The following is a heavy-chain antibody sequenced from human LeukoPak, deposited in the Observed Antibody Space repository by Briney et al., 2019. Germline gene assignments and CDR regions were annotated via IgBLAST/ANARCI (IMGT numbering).Heavy chain of an antibody. CDR2: IYYSGST. V-gene: IGHV4-31*03. J-gene: IGHJ4*02. Sequence: PSETLPLTCTVCGGPFSCGGYDSPWIRQHPGKGLEWIGYIYYSGSTYYNPSLKSRVTISVDTSKNQFYQKLRSLTAADTAVYYCARDVCALIMIIEWGVIVYWGQGTLVTVSS. D-gene: IGHD3-16*02. CDR1: GGPFSCGGYD. CDR3: ARDVCALIMIIEWGVIVY.